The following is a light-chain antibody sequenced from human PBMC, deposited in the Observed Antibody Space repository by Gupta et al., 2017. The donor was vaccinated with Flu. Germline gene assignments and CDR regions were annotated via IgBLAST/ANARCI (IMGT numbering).Light chain of an antibody. CDR2: KDN. J-gene: IGLJ3*02. CDR1: TLAKQY. CDR3: HAAYTRGTYLV. Sequence: SSELPQPPSVSVSPGATARIIWSGDTLAKQYVYWYQQKPGRAPMLVRFKDNERHLGVPVRFSGSNSVTIVTLTITGVQEEDEADYYCHAAYTRGTYLVFGGGTKLTVL. V-gene: IGLV3-25*02.